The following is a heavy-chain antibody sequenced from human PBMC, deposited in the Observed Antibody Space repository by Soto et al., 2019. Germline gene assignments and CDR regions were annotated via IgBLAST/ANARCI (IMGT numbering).Heavy chain of an antibody. V-gene: IGHV4-4*07. D-gene: IGHD3-10*01. Sequence: SETLSLTCTVSGGSISSYYVSWIRQSAGKGLEWIGRTDTSGTTNYNPSLKSRVTMSVDASKNHFSLNLSSVTAADTAVYYCARGPRGYVYYHGMDVWGQGTTVTVSS. CDR2: TDTSGTT. CDR3: ARGPRGYVYYHGMDV. CDR1: GGSISSYY. J-gene: IGHJ6*02.